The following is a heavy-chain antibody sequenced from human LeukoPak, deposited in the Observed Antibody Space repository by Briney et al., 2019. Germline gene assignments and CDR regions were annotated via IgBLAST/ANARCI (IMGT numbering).Heavy chain of an antibody. Sequence: GGSLRLSCSASGFTFSNYAMHWVRQAPGKGLEYVSAISSNGGSTYYADSVKGRFTISRDNSKNTLYLHMSSLRAEDTAVYYCVKKGGGGYYYDSSRSLWPGLYLVYWGQGTLVTVSS. D-gene: IGHD3-22*01. CDR1: GFTFSNYA. V-gene: IGHV3-64D*06. CDR3: VKKGGGGYYYDSSRSLWPGLYLVY. CDR2: ISSNGGST. J-gene: IGHJ4*02.